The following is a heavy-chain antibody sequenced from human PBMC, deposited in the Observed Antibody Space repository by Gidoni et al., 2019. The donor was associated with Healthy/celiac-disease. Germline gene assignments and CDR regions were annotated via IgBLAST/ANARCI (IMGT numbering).Heavy chain of an antibody. Sequence: EVQLLESGGGLVQPGGSLRLSCAASGFTFSSYAMSWVRQAPGKGLEWVSAISGSGGSTYYADSVKGRFTISRDNSKNTLYLQMNSLGAEDTAVYYCAKPTYDILTGYLDDAFDIWGQGTMVTVSS. D-gene: IGHD3-9*01. V-gene: IGHV3-23*01. CDR2: ISGSGGST. CDR3: AKPTYDILTGYLDDAFDI. J-gene: IGHJ3*02. CDR1: GFTFSSYA.